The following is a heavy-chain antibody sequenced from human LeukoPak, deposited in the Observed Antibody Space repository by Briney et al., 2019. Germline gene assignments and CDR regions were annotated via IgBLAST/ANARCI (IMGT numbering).Heavy chain of an antibody. CDR3: TRRGGGYDFDY. CDR2: ISFDGSTK. J-gene: IGHJ4*02. D-gene: IGHD5-12*01. Sequence: PEGSLRLSCAASGFAFSTYAMHWVRQAPGKGLEWVAVISFDGSTKYYADSVKGRFTISRDNSKNTLYLQMNGLKSEDTAMYYCTRRGGGYDFDYWGQGTLVTVSS. CDR1: GFAFSTYA. V-gene: IGHV3-30-3*01.